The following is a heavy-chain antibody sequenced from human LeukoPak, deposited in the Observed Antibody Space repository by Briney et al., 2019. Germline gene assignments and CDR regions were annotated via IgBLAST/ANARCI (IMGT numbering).Heavy chain of an antibody. CDR3: ARDASLIVVLAAEFDY. D-gene: IGHD2-15*01. Sequence: ASVNVSCTPSGYTFTSYGISWVRQAPGQGLEWMGWISADIGNTNYAQKFQGRVTMTTDTRTSTAYMELTSLRSDDTAVYYCARDASLIVVLAAEFDYWGQGTLVTVSS. CDR2: ISADIGNT. J-gene: IGHJ4*02. CDR1: GYTFTSYG. V-gene: IGHV1-18*01.